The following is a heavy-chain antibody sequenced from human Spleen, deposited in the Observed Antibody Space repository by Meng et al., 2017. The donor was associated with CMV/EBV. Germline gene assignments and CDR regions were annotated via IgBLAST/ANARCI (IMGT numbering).Heavy chain of an antibody. D-gene: IGHD3-10*01. Sequence: QVTLQQLGAGLLTPYWTLYLACDVYGGSLSGYYWSWIRQPLGKGLEWIGEINHSGSTNYNPSLKSRVTISVDTSKNQFSLKLSSVTAADTAVYYCCSRRFGEWGYWGQGTLVTVSS. CDR1: GGSLSGYY. CDR3: CSRRFGEWGY. V-gene: IGHV4-34*01. J-gene: IGHJ4*02. CDR2: INHSGST.